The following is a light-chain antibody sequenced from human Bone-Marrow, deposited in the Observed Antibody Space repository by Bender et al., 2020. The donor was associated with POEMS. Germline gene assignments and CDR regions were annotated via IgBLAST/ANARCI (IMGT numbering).Light chain of an antibody. CDR1: KLGDKY. J-gene: IGLJ2*01. V-gene: IGLV3-1*01. CDR2: EDT. Sequence: SYELTQPPSVSVSPRQTASITCSGEKLGDKYVSWYQQKAGQSPVVVIHEDTKRPSGIPERFSGSNSGNTATLTISGTKTMDEADYYCQAWDSNTVIFGGGTKVTVL. CDR3: QAWDSNTVI.